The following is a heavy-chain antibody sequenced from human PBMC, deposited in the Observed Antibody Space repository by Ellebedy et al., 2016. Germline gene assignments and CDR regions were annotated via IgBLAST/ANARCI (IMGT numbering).Heavy chain of an antibody. Sequence: GGSLRLSCVVSGFSVSSNYLSWVRQAPGKGLEWVSVIYAGGSTFYADSVKGRFTISRDNSKNTLYLQMNSLRREDTAVYYCVRSRQSFWSGALDYWGQGTLVTVSS. D-gene: IGHD3-3*01. J-gene: IGHJ4*02. CDR2: IYAGGST. CDR1: GFSVSSNY. V-gene: IGHV3-66*02. CDR3: VRSRQSFWSGALDY.